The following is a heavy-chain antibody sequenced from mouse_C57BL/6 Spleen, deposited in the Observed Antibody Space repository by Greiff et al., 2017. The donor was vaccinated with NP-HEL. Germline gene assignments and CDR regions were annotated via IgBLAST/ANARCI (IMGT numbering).Heavy chain of an antibody. J-gene: IGHJ4*01. V-gene: IGHV1-72*01. CDR2: IDPNSGGT. CDR3: ARFGTTVVGGYYYAMDY. CDR1: GYTFTSYW. Sequence: VQLKEPGAELVKPGASVKLSCKASGYTFTSYWMHWVKQRPGRGLEWIGRIDPNSGGTKYNEKFKSKATLTVDKPSSTAYMQLSSLTSEDSAVYYCARFGTTVVGGYYYAMDYWGQGTSVTVSS. D-gene: IGHD1-1*01.